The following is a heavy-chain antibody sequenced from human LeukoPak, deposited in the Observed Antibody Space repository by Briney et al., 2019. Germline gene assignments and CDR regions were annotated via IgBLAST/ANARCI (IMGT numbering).Heavy chain of an antibody. D-gene: IGHD6-6*01. CDR1: GGSISSSSYY. Sequence: SETLSLTCTVSGGSISSSSYYRGWIRQPPGKGLEWIGSIYYSGSTYYNPSLKSRVTISVDTSKNQFSLKLSSVTAADTAVYYCARGTRSLVRLDYWGQGTLVTVSS. V-gene: IGHV4-39*01. CDR2: IYYSGST. CDR3: ARGTRSLVRLDY. J-gene: IGHJ4*02.